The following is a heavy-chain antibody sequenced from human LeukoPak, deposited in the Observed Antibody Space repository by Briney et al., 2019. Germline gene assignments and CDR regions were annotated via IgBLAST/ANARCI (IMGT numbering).Heavy chain of an antibody. D-gene: IGHD6-13*01. CDR2: IYYSGST. J-gene: IGHJ4*02. CDR1: GDSSSNYS. CDR3: ARGYSSPVPNFDY. Sequence: SETLTLTCSVSGDSSSNYSWSWIRQPPGKGLEWIGYIYYSGSTNYNPSLKSRVTISVDTSKNQFSLNLSSVTAADTAVYYCARGYSSPVPNFDYWGQGTLVTVSS. V-gene: IGHV4-59*01.